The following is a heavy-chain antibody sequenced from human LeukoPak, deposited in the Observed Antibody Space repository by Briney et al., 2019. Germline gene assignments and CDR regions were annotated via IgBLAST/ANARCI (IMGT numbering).Heavy chain of an antibody. V-gene: IGHV1-69*04. J-gene: IGHJ4*02. CDR3: ARAHCSGGSCYSQFDY. D-gene: IGHD2-15*01. Sequence: GASVKVSCKASGGTFSSYAISWVRQAPGQGLEWMGRIIPILGIANYAQKLQGRVTMTTDTSTSTAYMELRSLRSDDTAVYYCARAHCSGGSCYSQFDYWGQGTLVTVSS. CDR1: GGTFSSYA. CDR2: IIPILGIA.